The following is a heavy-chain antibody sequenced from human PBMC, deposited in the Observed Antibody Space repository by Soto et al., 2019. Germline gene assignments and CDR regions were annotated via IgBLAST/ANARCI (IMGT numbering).Heavy chain of an antibody. V-gene: IGHV3-21*01. D-gene: IGHD3-10*01. Sequence: PGGSLRLSCAASGFTFSSYSMDWVRQAPGKGLEWVSSISSSSSYIYYADSVKGRFTISRDNAKNSLYLQMNSLRAEDTAVYYCARERGWGSGSWTDYWGQGTLVTVS. CDR1: GFTFSSYS. CDR2: ISSSSSYI. J-gene: IGHJ4*02. CDR3: ARERGWGSGSWTDY.